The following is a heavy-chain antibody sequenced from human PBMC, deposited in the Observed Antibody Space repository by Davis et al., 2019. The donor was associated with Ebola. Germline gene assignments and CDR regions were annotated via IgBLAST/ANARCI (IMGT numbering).Heavy chain of an antibody. D-gene: IGHD2-15*01. CDR3: ARHEVVVVAATPGGFDP. V-gene: IGHV4-59*05. Sequence: PSETLSLTCTVSGGSISSYYWSWIRQPPGKGLEWIGSIYYSGSTYYNPSLKSRVTISVDTSKNQFSLKLSSVTAADTAVYYCARHEVVVVAATPGGFDPWGQGTLVTVSS. CDR2: IYYSGST. J-gene: IGHJ5*02. CDR1: GGSISSYY.